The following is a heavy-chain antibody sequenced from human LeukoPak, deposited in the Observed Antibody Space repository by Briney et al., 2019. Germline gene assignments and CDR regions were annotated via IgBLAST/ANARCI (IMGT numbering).Heavy chain of an antibody. CDR1: GFTFSSYE. CDR3: ASRHERFGELLGYWYFGL. D-gene: IGHD3-10*01. CDR2: ISSSGSTI. J-gene: IGHJ2*01. Sequence: GGSLRLSCAASGFTFSSYEMNWVRQAPGKGLEWVSYISSSGSTIYYADSVKGRFTISRDNAKNSLYLQMNSLRAEDTAVYYCASRHERFGELLGYWYFGLWGRGTLVTVSS. V-gene: IGHV3-48*03.